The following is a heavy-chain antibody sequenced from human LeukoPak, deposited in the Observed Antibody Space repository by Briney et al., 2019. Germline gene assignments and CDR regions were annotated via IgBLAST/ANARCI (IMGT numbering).Heavy chain of an antibody. J-gene: IGHJ6*02. Sequence: GGSLRLSCAASGFAFSTSWMHWVRQAPRKGLVWVSRINSDGSSRSYADSVKGRFAISRDNAKNSLYLQMNSLRAEDTALYYCARGRYNWNDPTFMDVWGQGTTVSVSS. D-gene: IGHD1-1*01. CDR2: INSDGSSR. CDR3: ARGRYNWNDPTFMDV. V-gene: IGHV3-74*01. CDR1: GFAFSTSW.